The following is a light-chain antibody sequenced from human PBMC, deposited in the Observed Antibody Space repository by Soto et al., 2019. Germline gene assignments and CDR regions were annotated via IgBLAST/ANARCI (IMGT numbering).Light chain of an antibody. Sequence: QSALTQARSVSGSPGQSVTISCTGTNSDVGGYKYVSWYQQYPGKAPKLMIYDVSKRPSGVPDRFSGSKSVNTASLTISGLQAEDEADYFCCSYAGSYSYVFGTGTKLTLL. CDR3: CSYAGSYSYV. V-gene: IGLV2-11*01. J-gene: IGLJ1*01. CDR2: DVS. CDR1: NSDVGGYKY.